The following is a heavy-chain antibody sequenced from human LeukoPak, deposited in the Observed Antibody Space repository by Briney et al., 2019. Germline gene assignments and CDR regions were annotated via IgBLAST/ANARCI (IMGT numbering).Heavy chain of an antibody. V-gene: IGHV5-51*01. CDR1: GYSFTSYW. Sequence: GESLKISCKGSGYSFTSYWIGWVRQMPGKGLEWMGIIYLGDSDTRYSPSFQGQVTISVDKSISTAYLQWSSLKASDTAMYYCARRVAAAGYWFDPWGQGTLVTVSS. CDR2: IYLGDSDT. J-gene: IGHJ5*02. CDR3: ARRVAAAGYWFDP. D-gene: IGHD6-13*01.